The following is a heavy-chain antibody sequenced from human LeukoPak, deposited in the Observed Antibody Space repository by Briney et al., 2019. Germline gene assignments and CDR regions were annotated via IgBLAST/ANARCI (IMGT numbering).Heavy chain of an antibody. V-gene: IGHV1-2*06. CDR2: INPNSGGT. J-gene: IGHJ4*02. Sequence: ASVKVSCKASGHTFTGYYMHWVRQAPGQGPEWMGRINPNSGGTNYAQKFQGRVTMTRDTSISTAYMELSRLRSDGTAVYYCARVGYSYGYDFDYWGQGTLVTVSS. D-gene: IGHD5-18*01. CDR1: GHTFTGYY. CDR3: ARVGYSYGYDFDY.